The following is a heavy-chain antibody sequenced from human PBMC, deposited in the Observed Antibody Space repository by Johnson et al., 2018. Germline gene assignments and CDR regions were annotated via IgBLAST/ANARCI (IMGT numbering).Heavy chain of an antibody. J-gene: IGHJ1*01. V-gene: IGHV5-51*01. Sequence: VQLVESGAEVKKPGESLKISCNGSGYSFTSYWSGWVRQMPGKGLEWLGIIYPGASYTRYSPSFQGQVTISADKSISTTHLQWSSLKASDTAMYYCARPHVGRGYRIEYFQHWGQGTLVTVSS. CDR3: ARPHVGRGYRIEYFQH. CDR1: GYSFTSYW. CDR2: IYPGASYT. D-gene: IGHD3-22*01.